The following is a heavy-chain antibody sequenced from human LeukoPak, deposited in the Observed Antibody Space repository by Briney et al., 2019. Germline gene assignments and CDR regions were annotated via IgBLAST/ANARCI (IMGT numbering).Heavy chain of an antibody. CDR3: ARDYPSPSGRYYPDY. J-gene: IGHJ4*02. CDR1: GYTFTSYG. D-gene: IGHD1-26*01. CDR2: ISAYNGNT. V-gene: IGHV1-18*01. Sequence: ASVKVPCKASGYTFTSYGISWVRQAPGQGLEWMGWISAYNGNTNYAQKLQGRVTMTTDTSTSTAYMELRSLRSDDTAVYYCARDYPSPSGRYYPDYWGQGTRVTVSS.